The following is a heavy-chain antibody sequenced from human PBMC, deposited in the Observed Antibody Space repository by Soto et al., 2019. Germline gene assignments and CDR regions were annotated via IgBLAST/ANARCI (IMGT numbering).Heavy chain of an antibody. CDR3: ARGRKVSRNLLSTLFRDSNSHYGLDV. CDR1: GGSVSGCY. V-gene: IGHV4-34*01. J-gene: IGHJ6*02. D-gene: IGHD3-3*01. Sequence: TRSPTCPVYGGSVSGCYWSWIRQPPGKGLEWIGKINYSGGTNHSPSLQSRVTISLDTSKDQFSLNLTSVTAAYPAVYFCARGRKVSRNLLSTLFRDSNSHYGLDVWGRGT. CDR2: INYSGGT.